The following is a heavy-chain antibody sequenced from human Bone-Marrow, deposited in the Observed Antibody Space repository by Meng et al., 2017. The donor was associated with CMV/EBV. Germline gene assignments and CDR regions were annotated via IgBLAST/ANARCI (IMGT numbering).Heavy chain of an antibody. CDR2: INSGGENT. J-gene: IGHJ4*02. CDR1: GYSFNSYS. D-gene: IGHD5-18*01. Sequence: GESLKISCADSGYSFNSYSMSWVRQVPGKGLEWVSSINSGGENTHYADSVKGRFTISRDNSKNTLYLQLNNLRADDTAIYYCARVASGYSYGSTDYWGQGTLVTVSS. V-gene: IGHV3-23*01. CDR3: ARVASGYSYGSTDY.